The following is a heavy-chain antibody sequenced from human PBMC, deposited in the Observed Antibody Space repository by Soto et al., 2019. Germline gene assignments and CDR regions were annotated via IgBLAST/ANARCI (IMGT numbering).Heavy chain of an antibody. J-gene: IGHJ6*03. D-gene: IGHD3-3*01. CDR1: GGSISSYY. V-gene: IGHV4-59*01. CDR3: ARGVGVVPYYYYYYMDV. Sequence: SETLSLTCTVSGGSISSYYWSWIRQPPGKGLEWIGYIYYSGSTNYNPSLKSRVTISVDTSKNQFSLKLSSVTAADTAVYYCARGVGVVPYYYYYYMDVWGKWTTVTVSS. CDR2: IYYSGST.